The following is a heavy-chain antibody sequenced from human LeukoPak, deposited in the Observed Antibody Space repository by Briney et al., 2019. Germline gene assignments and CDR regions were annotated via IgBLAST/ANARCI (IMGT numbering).Heavy chain of an antibody. V-gene: IGHV3-30*18. CDR2: MSNSGENT. D-gene: IGHD1-26*01. CDR3: AKKGRGSYLWYMDV. Sequence: PGGSLRLSCAASGFTFSSYSMQWVRQTPGKGLEWVGIMSNSGENTFYGEAVKGRFTISRDNSKNTLYLQMNSLRAEDTAVYYCAKKGRGSYLWYMDVRGKGTTVTVSS. CDR1: GFTFSSYS. J-gene: IGHJ6*03.